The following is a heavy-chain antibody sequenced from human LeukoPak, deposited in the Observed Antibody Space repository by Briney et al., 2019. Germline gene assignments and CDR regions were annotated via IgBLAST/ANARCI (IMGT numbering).Heavy chain of an antibody. V-gene: IGHV3-30*02. CDR2: IRYDGSNK. CDR1: GFTFSNYG. J-gene: IGHJ4*02. D-gene: IGHD4-11*01. Sequence: GGSLRLSCAVSGFTFSNYGMHWVRQAPGKGLEWVAFIRYDGSNKYYADSVKGRFTISRDNSKNTLYLQMNSLRAEDTAVHYCAKDAYSNSAHPTGDYFDYWGQGTLVTVSS. CDR3: AKDAYSNSAHPTGDYFDY.